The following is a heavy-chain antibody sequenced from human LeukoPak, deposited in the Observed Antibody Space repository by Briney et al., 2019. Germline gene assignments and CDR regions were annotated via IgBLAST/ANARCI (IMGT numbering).Heavy chain of an antibody. V-gene: IGHV3-11*04. CDR1: GFTFSDYY. CDR2: ISSSGSTI. J-gene: IGHJ6*03. D-gene: IGHD1-26*01. CDR3: AKGRGWEASYYYYYMDV. Sequence: GGSLRLSCAASGFTFSDYYMSWIRQAPGKGLEWVSYISSSGSTIYYTDSVKGRFTISRDNSKNTLYLQMNSLRAEDTAVYYCAKGRGWEASYYYYYMDVWGKGTTVTISS.